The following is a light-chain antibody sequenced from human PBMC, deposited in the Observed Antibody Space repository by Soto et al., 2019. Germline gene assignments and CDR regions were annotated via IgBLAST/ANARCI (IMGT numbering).Light chain of an antibody. CDR1: QSVSSSY. J-gene: IGKJ4*01. CDR3: HQYGSSPQALT. CDR2: GAS. Sequence: EIVLTQSPGTLSLSPGERATLSCRASQSVSSSYLAWYQQKPGQAPRLLIYGASSRTTGIPDRFSGSGSGTDFSLTISRLEPEDFVVYYCHQYGSSPQALTFGGGTKVEIK. V-gene: IGKV3-20*01.